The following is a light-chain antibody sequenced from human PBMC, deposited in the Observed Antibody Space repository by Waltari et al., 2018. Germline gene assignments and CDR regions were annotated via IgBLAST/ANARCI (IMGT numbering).Light chain of an antibody. CDR1: ELGDKY. CDR2: QDS. V-gene: IGLV3-1*01. J-gene: IGLJ2*01. CDR3: HACDSTAAV. Sequence: SYEVTQPPSVSVSPGQTATLACSGAELGDKYVCWYQQKPGQSPVLLIYQDSRRPSDIPARFSGSNSGNTATLTISGTQALDEADYYCHACDSTAAVFGGGTKLTVL.